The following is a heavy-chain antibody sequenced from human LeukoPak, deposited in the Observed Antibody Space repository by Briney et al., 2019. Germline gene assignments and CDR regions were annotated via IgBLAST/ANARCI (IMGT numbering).Heavy chain of an antibody. V-gene: IGHV4-34*01. CDR2: INHSGST. D-gene: IGHD6-19*01. CDR1: GGSFSGYY. J-gene: IGHJ4*02. CDR3: AKDLPGIAVAGLFDY. Sequence: SETLSLTCAVYGGSFSGYYWSWIRQPPGKGLEWIGEINHSGSTNYNPSLKSRVTISVDTSKNQFSLKLSSVTAADTAVYYCAKDLPGIAVAGLFDYWGQGTLVTVSS.